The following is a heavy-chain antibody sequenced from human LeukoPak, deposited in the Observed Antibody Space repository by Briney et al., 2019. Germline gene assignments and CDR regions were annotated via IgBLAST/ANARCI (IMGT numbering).Heavy chain of an antibody. V-gene: IGHV1-69*05. CDR1: GGTFSSYT. Sequence: SVKLSCKASGGTFSSYTISRVGEAPGQEVEWMGGIIPIFGTAKYAQKFQGRVTITTDESTSTAYMELSSLRSADTAVYYCATVVSRYHHYYYYYLDLSGKGTPVIVSS. CDR3: ATVVSRYHHYYYYYLDL. CDR2: IIPIFGTA. D-gene: IGHD3-3*01. J-gene: IGHJ6*03.